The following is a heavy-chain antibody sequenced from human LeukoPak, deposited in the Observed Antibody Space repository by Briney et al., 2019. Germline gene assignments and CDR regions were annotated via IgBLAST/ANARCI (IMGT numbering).Heavy chain of an antibody. CDR1: GYTFSDYY. CDR2: ISAYNGNT. D-gene: IGHD3-10*01. CDR3: AREVHYYGSGLLDY. J-gene: IGHJ4*02. Sequence: ASVKVSCKASGYTFSDYYMHWVRQAPGQGLEWMGWISAYNGNTNYAQKLQGRVTMTTDTSTSTAYMELRSLRSDDTAVYYCAREVHYYGSGLLDYWGQGTLVTVSS. V-gene: IGHV1-18*04.